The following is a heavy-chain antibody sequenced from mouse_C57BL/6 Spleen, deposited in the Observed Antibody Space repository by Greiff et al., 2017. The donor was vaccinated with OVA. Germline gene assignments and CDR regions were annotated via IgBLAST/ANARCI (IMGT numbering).Heavy chain of an antibody. CDR3: ARDSITTVVARDAMDY. CDR2: IYPRDGST. V-gene: IGHV1-85*01. CDR1: GYTFTSYD. J-gene: IGHJ4*01. Sequence: VQLQQSGPELVKPGASVKLSCKASGYTFTSYDINWVKQRPGQGLEWIGWIYPRDGSTKYNEKFKGKATLTVDTSSSTAYMELHSLTSEDSAVYFCARDSITTVVARDAMDYWGQGTSVTVSS. D-gene: IGHD1-1*01.